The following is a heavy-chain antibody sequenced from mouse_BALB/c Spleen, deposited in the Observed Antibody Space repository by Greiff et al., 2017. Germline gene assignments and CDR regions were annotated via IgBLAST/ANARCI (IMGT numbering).Heavy chain of an antibody. Sequence: EVQLVESGGGLVQPGGSRKLSCAASGFTFSSFGMHWVRQAPEKGLEWVAYISSGSSTIYYADTVKGRFTISRDNPTNTLFLQMTSLRSEDTAMYYCASDYGYYAMDYWGQGTSVTVSS. J-gene: IGHJ4*01. V-gene: IGHV5-17*02. CDR3: ASDYGYYAMDY. CDR2: ISSGSSTI. CDR1: GFTFSSFG. D-gene: IGHD1-2*01.